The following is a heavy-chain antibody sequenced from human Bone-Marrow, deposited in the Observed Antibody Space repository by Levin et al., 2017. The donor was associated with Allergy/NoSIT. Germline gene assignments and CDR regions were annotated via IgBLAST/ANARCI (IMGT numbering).Heavy chain of an antibody. J-gene: IGHJ3*02. CDR3: ARDRIVVVPAAKEDADAFDS. D-gene: IGHD2-2*01. V-gene: IGHV4-30-4*01. Sequence: SETLSLTCTVSGGSISSGDYYWSWIRQPPGKGLEWIGYIYYSGSTYYNPSLKSRVTISVDTSKNQFSLKLSSVTAADTAVYYCARDRIVVVPAAKEDADAFDSWGQGTMVTVSS. CDR2: IYYSGST. CDR1: GGSISSGDYY.